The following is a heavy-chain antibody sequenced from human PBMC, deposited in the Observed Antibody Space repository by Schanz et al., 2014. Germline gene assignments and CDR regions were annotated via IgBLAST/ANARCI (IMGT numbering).Heavy chain of an antibody. V-gene: IGHV3-30-3*01. CDR3: ARDLVSYHDFWSGQETGDRAFDL. CDR1: GFTFSDYY. Sequence: PGGSLRLSCAASGFTFSDYYMTWIRQAPGQGLEWVSFISYDGSLKSYLDSVKGRFTISRDNSKNTLFLEMNSLRVEDTAVDDCARDLVSYHDFWSGQETGDRAFDLWGQGTMVTVSP. J-gene: IGHJ3*01. D-gene: IGHD3-3*01. CDR2: ISYDGSLK.